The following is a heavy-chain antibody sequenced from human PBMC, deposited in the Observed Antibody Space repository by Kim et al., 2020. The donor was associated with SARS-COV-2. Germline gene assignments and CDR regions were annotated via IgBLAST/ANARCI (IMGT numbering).Heavy chain of an antibody. J-gene: IGHJ4*02. D-gene: IGHD4-17*01. CDR3: ARRLSVTTAQNFEY. CDR2: ISSSSISI. V-gene: IGHV3-48*04. Sequence: GGSLRLSCAASGFTFSTFGMNWVRQAPGKGLEWVSYISSSSISIYYADSVKGRFTISRDNAKNSLYLQMNSLRAEDTAVYYCARRLSVTTAQNFEYWGQGTLVTVSS. CDR1: GFTFSTFG.